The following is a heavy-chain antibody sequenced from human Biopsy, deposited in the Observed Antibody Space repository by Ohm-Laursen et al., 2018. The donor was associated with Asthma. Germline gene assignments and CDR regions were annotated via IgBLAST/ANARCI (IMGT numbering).Heavy chain of an antibody. CDR3: ARGAYYDFWSGYSRPIPGYYGMDV. CDR2: IYSGDNT. Sequence: GSLRLSCAASGFSVSTKYMSWVRQAPGKGLEWVSLIYSGDNTYYADSVKGRFTISRDNSKNTVYLQMISLRVEDTSVYYCARGAYYDFWSGYSRPIPGYYGMDVWGHGTTVTVSS. J-gene: IGHJ6*02. D-gene: IGHD3-3*01. CDR1: GFSVSTKY. V-gene: IGHV3-53*05.